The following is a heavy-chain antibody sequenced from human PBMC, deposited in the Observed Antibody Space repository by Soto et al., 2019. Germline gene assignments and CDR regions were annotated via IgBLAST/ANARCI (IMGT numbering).Heavy chain of an antibody. D-gene: IGHD3-3*01. CDR3: AKDPGFWGGYHNWFDP. CDR2: ISGSGGST. CDR1: GFTFSSYA. Sequence: EVQLLESGGGLVQPGGSLRLSCAASGFTFSSYAMSWVRQAPGKGLEWVSAISGSGGSTYYADSVKGRFTISRDNSKNTLYLQMNSLRAEDTAVYYCAKDPGFWGGYHNWFDPWGQGTLVTVSS. V-gene: IGHV3-23*01. J-gene: IGHJ5*02.